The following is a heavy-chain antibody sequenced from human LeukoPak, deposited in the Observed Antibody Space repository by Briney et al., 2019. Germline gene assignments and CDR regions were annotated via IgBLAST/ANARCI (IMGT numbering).Heavy chain of an antibody. D-gene: IGHD1-26*01. J-gene: IGHJ4*02. CDR1: GFTFSSYA. Sequence: GGSLRLSCAASGFTFSSYAMSWVRQAPGKGVEWVSAISGSGGSTYYADSVNGRFTISRDNSKNTLYLQMNSLRAEDTAVYYCAKCPSSGSYRRGDYWGQGTLVTVSS. CDR2: ISGSGGST. CDR3: AKCPSSGSYRRGDY. V-gene: IGHV3-23*01.